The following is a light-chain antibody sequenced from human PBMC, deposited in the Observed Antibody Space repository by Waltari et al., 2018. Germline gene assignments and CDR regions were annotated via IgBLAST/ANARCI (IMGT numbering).Light chain of an antibody. V-gene: IGKV3-20*01. CDR2: TIS. CDR3: QQYGGSSWT. J-gene: IGKJ1*01. CDR1: QSISSGY. Sequence: IVLTQSPDTLSLSPGESATLSCRASQSISSGYLAWYQQRPGQAPRLLIYTISSRASGIPDRFSGSGSGTDFTLTISRLEPEDFAVYYCQQYGGSSWTFGQGTKVEVK.